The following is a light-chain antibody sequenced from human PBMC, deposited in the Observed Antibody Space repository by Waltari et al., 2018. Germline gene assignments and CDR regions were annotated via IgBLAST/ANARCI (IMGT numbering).Light chain of an antibody. CDR1: QSVSSN. CDR2: GAS. CDR3: QQYNNWPPWT. Sequence: EIVMTQPPATLSVSPGDRATLSCRASQSVSSNLAWYQQKPGQAPRRLIYGASTRATDIPARFSGSSSVTEFTLTISSLQSEDFAVYYCQQYNNWPPWTFGQGTKVEIK. V-gene: IGKV3-15*01. J-gene: IGKJ1*01.